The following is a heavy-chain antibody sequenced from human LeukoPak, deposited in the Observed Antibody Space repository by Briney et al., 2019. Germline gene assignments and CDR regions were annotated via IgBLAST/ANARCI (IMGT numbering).Heavy chain of an antibody. J-gene: IGHJ6*03. CDR1: GGSISSSYW. Sequence: NPSETLSLTCAVSGGSISSSYWWSWVRQPPGKGLEWIGEVYHSGSTNYYPSLKSRVTISIEKSKNQFSLKLSSVTAADTAVYYCARGRIYYGSGSGNYYYYMDVWGKGTTVTVSS. D-gene: IGHD3-10*01. CDR3: ARGRIYYGSGSGNYYYYMDV. V-gene: IGHV4-4*02. CDR2: VYHSGST.